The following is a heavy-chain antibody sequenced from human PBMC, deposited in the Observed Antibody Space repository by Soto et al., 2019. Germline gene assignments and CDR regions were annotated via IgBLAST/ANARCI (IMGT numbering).Heavy chain of an antibody. Sequence: EVQLVESGGGLVQPGGSLRLSCAASGFNFNTYWMHWVRQAPGKGLVWVSRINTDGSSIIYVDSVKGRFTISRDNAKNRLYLQMNNLRAEDTAAYYCVRDPPHIVEAGSNRYPFDLWGEGALVTVSS. CDR1: GFNFNTYW. CDR2: INTDGSSI. V-gene: IGHV3-74*01. D-gene: IGHD1-26*01. CDR3: VRDPPHIVEAGSNRYPFDL. J-gene: IGHJ4*02.